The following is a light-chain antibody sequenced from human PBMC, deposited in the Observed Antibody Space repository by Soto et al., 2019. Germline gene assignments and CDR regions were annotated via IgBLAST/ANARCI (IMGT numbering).Light chain of an antibody. CDR2: DAS. V-gene: IGKV3-11*01. J-gene: IGKJ4*01. Sequence: IVLTQYTGTLSLSSGERATLSCRASQTVRNNYLAWYQQKPGQAPRLLIYDASARATDIPARFSGSGSGTDFTLTISSLEPEDFAIYYCQQRGDWPSFGGGTNVDIK. CDR3: QQRGDWPS. CDR1: QTVRNNY.